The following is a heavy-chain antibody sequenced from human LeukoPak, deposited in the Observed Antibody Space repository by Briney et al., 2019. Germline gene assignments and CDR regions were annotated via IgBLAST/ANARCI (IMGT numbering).Heavy chain of an antibody. Sequence: SETLSLTCTVSGGSISSYYWSWIRQPPGKGLEWIGHIYYSGSTNYNPSLKSRVTISVDTSKNQVSLKLTSVTAADTAVYYCAREAVVDFSPFDYWGQGTLVTVSS. CDR1: GGSISSYY. CDR2: IYYSGST. J-gene: IGHJ4*02. V-gene: IGHV4-59*08. CDR3: AREAVVDFSPFDY. D-gene: IGHD3-9*01.